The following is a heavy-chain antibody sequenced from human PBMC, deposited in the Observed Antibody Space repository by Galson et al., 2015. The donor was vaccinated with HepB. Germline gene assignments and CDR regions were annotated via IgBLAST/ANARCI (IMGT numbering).Heavy chain of an antibody. Sequence: SLRLSCAASGFTFSGYAMSWVRQAPGKGLEWVSVISGGGATTYYAASVKGRFTISRDNSKNTLYLQMNSLRAEDTAVYYCAALPTGEYWGQGTLVIVSS. CDR2: ISGGGATT. J-gene: IGHJ4*02. CDR3: AALPTGEY. CDR1: GFTFSGYA. D-gene: IGHD7-27*01. V-gene: IGHV3-23*01.